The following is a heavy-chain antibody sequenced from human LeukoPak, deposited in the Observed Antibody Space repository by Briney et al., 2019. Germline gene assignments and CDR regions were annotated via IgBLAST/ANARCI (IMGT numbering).Heavy chain of an antibody. D-gene: IGHD2-15*01. CDR3: TREVLAAGKTLDY. V-gene: IGHV3-30*04. CDR1: GFTFSSYA. CDR2: ISYDGSNK. J-gene: IGHJ4*02. Sequence: GGSLRLSCAASGFTFSSYAMHWVRQAPGKGLEWVAVISYDGSNKYYADSVKGRFTISRDNAKNTLYLQMNSLRAEDTAVYYCTREVLAAGKTLDYWGQGTLMTVSS.